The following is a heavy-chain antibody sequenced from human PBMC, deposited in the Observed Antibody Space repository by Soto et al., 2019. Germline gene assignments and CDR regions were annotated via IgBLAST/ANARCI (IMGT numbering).Heavy chain of an antibody. V-gene: IGHV3-23*01. CDR3: AKLEYYDILTVYGGMDV. CDR2: IWCSGGST. D-gene: IGHD3-9*01. Sequence: GVLHRLPYAASGFTFSSHGRHWVRQDKGKGLEWVAVIWCSGGSTYYADSVKGRFTIARDNYKNTLYLQMNSLRAEDTAVYYCAKLEYYDILTVYGGMDVWGQGTTVTVSS. CDR1: GFTFSSHG. J-gene: IGHJ6*01.